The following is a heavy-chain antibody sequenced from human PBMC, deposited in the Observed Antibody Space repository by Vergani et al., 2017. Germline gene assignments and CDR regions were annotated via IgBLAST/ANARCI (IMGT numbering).Heavy chain of an antibody. CDR2: INPNSGGT. J-gene: IGHJ3*02. CDR1: GYTFTGYY. D-gene: IGHD3-22*01. CDR3: ARDPNYYDSSGYYLGGFDI. V-gene: IGHV1-2*02. Sequence: QVQLVQSGAEVKKPGASVKVSCKASGYTFTGYYMHWVRQAPGQGLEWMGWINPNSGGTKYAQKFQGRVTMTRDTSTSTVYMELSSLRSEDTAVYYCARDPNYYDSSGYYLGGFDIWGQGTMVTVSS.